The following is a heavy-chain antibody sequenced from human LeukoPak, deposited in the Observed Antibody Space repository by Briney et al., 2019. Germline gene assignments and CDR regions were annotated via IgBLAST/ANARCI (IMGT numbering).Heavy chain of an antibody. Sequence: SETLSLTCAVYGGTFSGYYWTWIRQAPGKGLEWIGEINHSGSTNYNPYLKSRVTISVDTSKNQFSLKLSSVTAADTAVYYCAREGGPYRPLDYSGQGTLVTVSS. CDR1: GGTFSGYY. V-gene: IGHV4-34*01. J-gene: IGHJ4*02. CDR3: AREGGPYRPLDY. CDR2: INHSGST.